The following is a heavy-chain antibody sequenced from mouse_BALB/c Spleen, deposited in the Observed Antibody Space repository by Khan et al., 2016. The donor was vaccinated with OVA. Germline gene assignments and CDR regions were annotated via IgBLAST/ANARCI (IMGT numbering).Heavy chain of an antibody. J-gene: IGHJ2*01. V-gene: IGHV1-7*01. Sequence: QVRLQQSGAELAKPGASVKMSCKASGYTFTSYWMHWVKQRPGQGLEWIGYINPSTGYTEYNQRFKDKATLTADKSSSTAYMQLNSLTSDDSAVYYCARDRIDYWGQGTTLTVSS. CDR1: GYTFTSYW. CDR2: INPSTGYT. CDR3: ARDRIDY.